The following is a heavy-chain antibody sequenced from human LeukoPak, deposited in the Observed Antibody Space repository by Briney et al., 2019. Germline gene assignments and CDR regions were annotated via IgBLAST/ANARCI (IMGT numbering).Heavy chain of an antibody. CDR3: ARDPSGYSYGYYFDY. J-gene: IGHJ4*02. V-gene: IGHV1-2*02. D-gene: IGHD5-18*01. Sequence: ASVKVSCKASGYTFTGYYMHWVRQAPGQGLEWMGWINPNSGGTNYAQKFQGRVTMTRDTSISTAYMELSRLRSDDTAVYYCARDPSGYSYGYYFDYWGQGTLVTVSS. CDR1: GYTFTGYY. CDR2: INPNSGGT.